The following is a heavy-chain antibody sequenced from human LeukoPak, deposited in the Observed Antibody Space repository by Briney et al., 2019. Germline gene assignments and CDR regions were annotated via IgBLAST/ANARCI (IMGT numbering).Heavy chain of an antibody. V-gene: IGHV3-30*02. D-gene: IGHD2-21*02. Sequence: GRSLRLSCAASGLTFSRYGMHWVRQAPGNGLEGVAFIRYDGSNKYYADSVKGRFTISRDNSKNTLYLQMNSLRAEDTAVYYCAKADCGGDCYYYYYMDVWGKGNTVTISS. J-gene: IGHJ6*03. CDR3: AKADCGGDCYYYYYMDV. CDR2: IRYDGSNK. CDR1: GLTFSRYG.